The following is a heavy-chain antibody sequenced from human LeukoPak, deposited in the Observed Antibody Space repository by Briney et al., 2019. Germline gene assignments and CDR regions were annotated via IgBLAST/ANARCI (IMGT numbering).Heavy chain of an antibody. CDR2: IYHSGST. CDR1: GYSISSGYY. J-gene: IGHJ4*02. Sequence: SETLSLTCAVSGYSISSGYYWGWIRQPPGKGLEWIGSIYHSGSTNYNPSLKSRVTILVDMSKNQFSLKMSSVTAADTAVYYCARELKVGNTGYYFDYWGQGTLVTVSS. V-gene: IGHV4-38-2*01. CDR3: ARELKVGNTGYYFDY. D-gene: IGHD1-7*01.